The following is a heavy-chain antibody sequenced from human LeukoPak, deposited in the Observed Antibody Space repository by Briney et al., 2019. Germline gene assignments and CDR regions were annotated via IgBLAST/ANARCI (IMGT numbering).Heavy chain of an antibody. CDR3: AGGSGYLITS. Sequence: GGSLRHSCAATGFSFRSYWMNWVRQAPGKGLEWLAIIKQDGSEKHYKGSVEGRFTISRDNAKNSLHVQMNSLRAEDTAVYYCAGGSGYLITSWGQGTLVTVSS. D-gene: IGHD3-9*01. CDR1: GFSFRSYW. V-gene: IGHV3-7*01. CDR2: IKQDGSEK. J-gene: IGHJ5*02.